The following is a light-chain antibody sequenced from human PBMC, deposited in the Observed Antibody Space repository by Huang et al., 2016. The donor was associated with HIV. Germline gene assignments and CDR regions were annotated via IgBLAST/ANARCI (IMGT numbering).Light chain of an antibody. Sequence: EIVMTQSQATLSVSPGERATLSCRASQSVSSNLAWYQQKPGQAPRLLIYGASTRATGIPARFSGSGSGTEFTLTISSLQSEDFAVYYCQQYNNWLVITFGQGTRLEIK. J-gene: IGKJ5*01. CDR2: GAS. V-gene: IGKV3-15*01. CDR1: QSVSSN. CDR3: QQYNNWLVIT.